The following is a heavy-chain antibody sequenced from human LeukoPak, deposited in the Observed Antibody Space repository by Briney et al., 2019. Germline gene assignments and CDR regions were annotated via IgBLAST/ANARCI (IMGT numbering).Heavy chain of an antibody. CDR3: ARNYYGSGSYYGTYYFDY. Sequence: SETLSLTCTVSGGSISSYYWSWIRQPAGKGLEWIGRIYSSGSTNYNPSLKSRVTMSADTSKNQFSLKLSSVTAADTAVYYCARNYYGSGSYYGTYYFDYWGQGTLVTVSS. CDR2: IYSSGST. J-gene: IGHJ4*02. D-gene: IGHD3-10*01. V-gene: IGHV4-4*07. CDR1: GGSISSYY.